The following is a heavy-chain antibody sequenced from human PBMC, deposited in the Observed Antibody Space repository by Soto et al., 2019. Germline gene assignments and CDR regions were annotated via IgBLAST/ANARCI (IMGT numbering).Heavy chain of an antibody. J-gene: IGHJ5*02. D-gene: IGHD3-3*01. Sequence: ASVKVSCKASGYTFTSYGISWVRQAPGQGLEWMGWISAYNGNTNYAQKLQGRVTMTTDTSKSTAYMELRSLRSDDTSVYYCARHRLPLEWLDYNWFDPWGQGTLVTVSS. CDR3: ARHRLPLEWLDYNWFDP. CDR1: GYTFTSYG. V-gene: IGHV1-18*01. CDR2: ISAYNGNT.